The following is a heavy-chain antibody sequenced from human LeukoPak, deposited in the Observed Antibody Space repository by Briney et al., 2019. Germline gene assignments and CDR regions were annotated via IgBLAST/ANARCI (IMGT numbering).Heavy chain of an antibody. D-gene: IGHD2-15*01. CDR2: IYSGGST. CDR3: AKDDRRVVVVAATSY. Sequence: PGGSLRLSCAASGFTVSSNYMSWVRQAPGKGLEWVSVIYSGGSTYYADSVKGRFTISRDNSKNTLYLQMNSLRAEDTAVYFCAKDDRRVVVVAATSYWGQGTLVTVSS. V-gene: IGHV3-66*01. J-gene: IGHJ4*02. CDR1: GFTVSSNY.